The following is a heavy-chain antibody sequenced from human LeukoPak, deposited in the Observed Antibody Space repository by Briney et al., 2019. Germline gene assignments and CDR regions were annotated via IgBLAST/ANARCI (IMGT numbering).Heavy chain of an antibody. V-gene: IGHV1-46*01. J-gene: IGHJ4*02. CDR1: GYTFTSYY. D-gene: IGHD1/OR15-1a*01. Sequence: ASVKVSCKASGYTFTSYYMHWVRQAPGQGLEWMGIINPSGGSTSYAQKFQGRVTMTTDTSTSTAYMELRSLRSDDTAVYYCARPRSPLDQAGDYWGQGTLVTVSS. CDR3: ARPRSPLDQAGDY. CDR2: INPSGGST.